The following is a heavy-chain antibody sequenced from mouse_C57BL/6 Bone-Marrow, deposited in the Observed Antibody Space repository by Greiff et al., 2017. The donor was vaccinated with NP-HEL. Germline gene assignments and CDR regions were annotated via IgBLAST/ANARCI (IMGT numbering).Heavy chain of an antibody. J-gene: IGHJ2*01. CDR1: GFNIKDDY. CDR3: TTGWWFY. CDR2: IDPENGDT. D-gene: IGHD1-1*02. Sequence: EVQLKESGAELVRPGASVKLSCTASGFNIKDDYMHWVKQRPEQGLEWIGWIDPENGDTEYASKFQGKATITADTSSNTAYLQLSSLTSEDTAVYYCTTGWWFYWGQGTTLTVSS. V-gene: IGHV14-4*01.